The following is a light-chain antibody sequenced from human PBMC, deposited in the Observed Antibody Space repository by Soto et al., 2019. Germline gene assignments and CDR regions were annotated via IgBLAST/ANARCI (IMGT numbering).Light chain of an antibody. CDR1: QSVNVF. J-gene: IGKJ5*01. Sequence: EIVLTQSPATLSLSPGESATLSCRASQSVNVFLDWLQQRPGQAPRLLIYDASRRATGIPDRFSGSGSGTDFTLTISRLEPEDSAVYYCQQYSRAPITFGQGTRLEIK. CDR3: QQYSRAPIT. V-gene: IGKV3-20*01. CDR2: DAS.